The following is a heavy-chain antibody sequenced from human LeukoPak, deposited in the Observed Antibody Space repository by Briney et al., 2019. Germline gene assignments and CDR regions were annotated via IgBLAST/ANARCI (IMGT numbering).Heavy chain of an antibody. V-gene: IGHV1-46*01. CDR3: ARDPYYDSSGYQGSYFDY. CDR1: GYTFTSYY. Sequence: ASVKVSCRASGYTFTSYYMHWVRQAPGQGLEWMGLINPSGSSTSYAQKFQGRVTMTRDTSTSTVYMELSSLRPEDTAVYYCARDPYYDSSGYQGSYFDYWGQGTLVTVSS. CDR2: INPSGSST. D-gene: IGHD3-22*01. J-gene: IGHJ4*02.